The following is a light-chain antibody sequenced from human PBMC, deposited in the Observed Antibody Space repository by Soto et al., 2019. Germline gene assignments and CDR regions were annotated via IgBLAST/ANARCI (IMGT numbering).Light chain of an antibody. V-gene: IGKV3-20*01. J-gene: IGKJ1*01. Sequence: EIVLTQSPGTLSLSPGERATLSCRASQSVSSSYLAWYQQKTGQAPRLLIYGASSRATGIPDRFSGSGSGTDFTLTISRLEPKDFAVYYCQQYGSSPPRTFGQGTKVEIK. CDR1: QSVSSSY. CDR2: GAS. CDR3: QQYGSSPPRT.